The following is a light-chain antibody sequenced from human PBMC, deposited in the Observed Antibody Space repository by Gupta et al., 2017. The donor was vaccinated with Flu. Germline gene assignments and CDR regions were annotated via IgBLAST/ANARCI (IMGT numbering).Light chain of an antibody. V-gene: IGKV1-27*01. CDR3: HKYNSALT. Sequence: DIQMTQSPSSLSASVGDRVTITCRASQGISNYLAWYQQKPGKVPKLLIYAASVLQSGVPSRFSGSGSGTGFTLTSRRLQPEDVASYCWHKYNSALTCGQGTRLEIK. J-gene: IGKJ5*01. CDR2: AAS. CDR1: QGISNY.